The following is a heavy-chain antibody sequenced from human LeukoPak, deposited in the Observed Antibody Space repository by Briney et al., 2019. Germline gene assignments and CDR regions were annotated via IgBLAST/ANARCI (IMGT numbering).Heavy chain of an antibody. V-gene: IGHV3-9*01. CDR3: AKDKWGSWRTFDY. Sequence: TGGSLRLSCAASGFTFDDYAMHWVRQVPGKGLEWVSGISWNSGSIAYADSVKGRFTISRDNAKNSLYLQMNSLRAEDTALYYCAKDKWGSWRTFDYWGQGTLVTVSS. D-gene: IGHD2-15*01. CDR2: ISWNSGSI. J-gene: IGHJ4*02. CDR1: GFTFDDYA.